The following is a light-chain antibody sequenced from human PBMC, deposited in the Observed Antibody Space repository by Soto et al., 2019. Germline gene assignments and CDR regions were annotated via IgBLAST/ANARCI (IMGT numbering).Light chain of an antibody. CDR2: GAS. V-gene: IGKV3-20*01. CDR3: QQGYT. Sequence: EIVLSQSPGTLSLSPGERATLSCRPSQSLAGRYLAWYQQKPGQAPRLLIYGASSRATDIPDRFSGSGSGTDFTLTISRLEPEDYALYFCQQGYTFGPGTKVDIK. J-gene: IGKJ3*01. CDR1: QSLAGRY.